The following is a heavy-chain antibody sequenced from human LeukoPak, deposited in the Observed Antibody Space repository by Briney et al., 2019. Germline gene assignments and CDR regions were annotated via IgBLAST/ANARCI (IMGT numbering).Heavy chain of an antibody. J-gene: IGHJ3*02. CDR2: IYYSGST. D-gene: IGHD2-21*02. CDR1: GGSISSYY. Sequence: SETLSLTCTVSGGSISSYYWSWIRQPPGKGLEWIGYIYYSGSTNYNPSLKSRVTISVDTSKNQFSLKLSSVTAAAPPVYYCGRVVVTAIQAIFSEAFDMWGQGTMVTVP. V-gene: IGHV4-59*01. CDR3: GRVVVTAIQAIFSEAFDM.